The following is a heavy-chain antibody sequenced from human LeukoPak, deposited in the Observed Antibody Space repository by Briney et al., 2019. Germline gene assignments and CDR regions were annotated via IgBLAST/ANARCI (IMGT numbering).Heavy chain of an antibody. CDR1: GGSFSGYY. V-gene: IGHV4-34*01. D-gene: IGHD3-3*01. CDR2: INHSGST. CDR3: ARGPRTGYTIFGVVITSGDNWFDP. Sequence: SETLSLTCAVYGGSFSGYYWSWIRQPPGKGLEWIGEINHSGSTNYNPSLKSRVTISVDTSKNQFSLKLSSVTAADTAVYHCARGPRTGYTIFGVVITSGDNWFDPWGQGTLVTVSS. J-gene: IGHJ5*02.